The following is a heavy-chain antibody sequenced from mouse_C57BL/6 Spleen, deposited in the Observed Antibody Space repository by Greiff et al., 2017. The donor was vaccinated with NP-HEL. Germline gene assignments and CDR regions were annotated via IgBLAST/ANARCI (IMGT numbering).Heavy chain of an antibody. CDR2: IDPSDSYI. D-gene: IGHD2-2*01. V-gene: IGHV1-69*01. CDR3: ARGRFPYGYDVGNYAMDY. CDR1: GYTFTSYW. Sequence: QVQLQQPGAELVMPGASVKLSCKASGYTFTSYWMHWVKQRPGQGLEWIGEIDPSDSYINYNQKFKGKSTLTVDKSSSTAYMQLSSLTSEDSAVYYCARGRFPYGYDVGNYAMDYWGQGTSVTVSS. J-gene: IGHJ4*01.